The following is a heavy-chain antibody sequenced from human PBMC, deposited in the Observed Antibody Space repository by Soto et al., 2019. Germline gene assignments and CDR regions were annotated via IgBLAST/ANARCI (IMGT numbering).Heavy chain of an antibody. V-gene: IGHV3-30*18. CDR3: AKGGSFDI. Sequence: GGSLRLSCAASRFSFSSYGMHWVRQGPGKGLEWVAFMSYDGSNKFYADSVKGRFTISRDNSKNTLYLQMNSLRADDTARYYCAKGGSFDIWGQGTLVTVSS. CDR1: RFSFSSYG. CDR2: MSYDGSNK. D-gene: IGHD3-16*01. J-gene: IGHJ4*02.